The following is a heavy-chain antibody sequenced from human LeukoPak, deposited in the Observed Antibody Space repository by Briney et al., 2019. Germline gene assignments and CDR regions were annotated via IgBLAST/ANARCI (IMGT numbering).Heavy chain of an antibody. CDR3: ARAEFSIVVVSAAISVESHINYYMDV. J-gene: IGHJ6*03. V-gene: IGHV4-34*01. CDR1: GGPFSGYY. Sequence: SETLSLTCAVYGGPFSGYYWSWIRQPPGKGLEWIGEINHSGSTNYNPSLKSRVTISVDTSKNQFSLKLSSVTAADTAVYYCARAEFSIVVVSAAISVESHINYYMDVWGKGTTVTVSS. CDR2: INHSGST. D-gene: IGHD2-2*01.